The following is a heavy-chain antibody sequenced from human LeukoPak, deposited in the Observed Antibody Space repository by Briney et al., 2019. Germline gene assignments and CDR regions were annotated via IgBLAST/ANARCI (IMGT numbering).Heavy chain of an antibody. J-gene: IGHJ4*02. CDR3: ASRPTSYYGSGSYWFDY. CDR2: IYHSGST. V-gene: IGHV4-38-2*01. Sequence: SETLSLTCAVSGYSIRSGYYWGWIRQPPGKGLEWIGSIYHSGSTYYNPSLKSRVTISVDTSKNQFSLKLSSVTAADTAVYYCASRPTSYYGSGSYWFDYWGQGTLVTVSS. D-gene: IGHD3-10*01. CDR1: GYSIRSGYY.